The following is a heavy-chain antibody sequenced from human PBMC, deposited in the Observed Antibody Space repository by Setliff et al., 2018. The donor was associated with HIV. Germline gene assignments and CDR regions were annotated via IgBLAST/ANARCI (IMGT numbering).Heavy chain of an antibody. CDR2: INPSGGST. CDR3: ARSGREANLYGLYGVHYFDY. D-gene: IGHD4-17*01. CDR1: GYTFTSFY. V-gene: IGHV1-46*01. Sequence: GASVKVSCKASGYTFTSFYMHWVRQAPGQGLEWMGIINPSGGSTSYAQKFQGRVTMTRDTSTSTAYMELSSLRSEDTAIYYCARSGREANLYGLYGVHYFDYWGQGTLVTVS. J-gene: IGHJ4*02.